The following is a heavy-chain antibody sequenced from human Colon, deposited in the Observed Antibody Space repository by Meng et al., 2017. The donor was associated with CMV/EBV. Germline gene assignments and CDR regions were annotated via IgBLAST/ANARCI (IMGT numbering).Heavy chain of an antibody. Sequence: QIPLKESGPTLVKPTQTPTLTCTFSGFSLRTPEVGVHWIRQPPGKALEWLALIYWDDDNQFRPSLKNRITITKDTSKNQVVLTMTNMDPVDTATYYCAHGRGWLTDYWGQGTLVTVSS. V-gene: IGHV2-5*02. CDR2: IYWDDDN. J-gene: IGHJ4*02. D-gene: IGHD6-19*01. CDR3: AHGRGWLTDY. CDR1: GFSLRTPEVG.